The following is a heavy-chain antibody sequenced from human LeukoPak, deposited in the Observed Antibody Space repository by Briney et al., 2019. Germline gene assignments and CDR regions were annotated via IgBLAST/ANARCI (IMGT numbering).Heavy chain of an antibody. CDR2: INHSGST. Sequence: PSVTLSLTCAVYGGSFSGYYWSWIRQPPGKGLEWIGEINHSGSTNYNPSLKGRVTISVDTSKNQFSLKLSSVTAADTAVYYCARARYYYDSSGYYYWFDPWGQGTLVTVSS. CDR1: GGSFSGYY. V-gene: IGHV4-34*01. J-gene: IGHJ5*02. D-gene: IGHD3-22*01. CDR3: ARARYYYDSSGYYYWFDP.